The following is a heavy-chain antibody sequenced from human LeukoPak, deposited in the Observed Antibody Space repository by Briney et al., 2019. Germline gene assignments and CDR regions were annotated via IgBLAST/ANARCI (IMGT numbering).Heavy chain of an antibody. CDR1: GASISGYY. D-gene: IGHD1-1*01. V-gene: IGHV4-59*08. CDR2: IYNSGTT. Sequence: SETLSLTCTVSGASISGYYWSWNRQTPGKGLEWIAYIYNSGTTNYNPSLKSRVTISVDTSKNQVSLKLRSVPAADTALYYCARHNTEYKYAMDVWGQGTTVTVSS. CDR3: ARHNTEYKYAMDV. J-gene: IGHJ6*02.